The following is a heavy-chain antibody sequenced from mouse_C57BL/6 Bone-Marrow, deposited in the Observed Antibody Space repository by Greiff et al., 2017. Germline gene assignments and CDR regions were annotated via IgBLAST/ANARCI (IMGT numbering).Heavy chain of an antibody. V-gene: IGHV1-82*01. CDR3: AREGLDY. CDR2: IYPGEGDT. J-gene: IGHJ2*01. CDR1: GYAFSSSW. Sequence: VQLQQSGPELVKPGASVKISCKASGYAFSSSWMNWVKQRPGKGLEWIGRIYPGEGDTNYNGKLKGKSTLTADKSYSTAYMQLSSLTSEDSAVYFCAREGLDYWGQGTTLTVSA. D-gene: IGHD3-3*01.